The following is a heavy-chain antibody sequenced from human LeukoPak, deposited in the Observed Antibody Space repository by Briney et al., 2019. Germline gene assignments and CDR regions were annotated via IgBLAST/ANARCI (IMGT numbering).Heavy chain of an antibody. CDR2: ISYDGSNK. CDR1: GFTFSSYA. J-gene: IGHJ4*02. D-gene: IGHD3-22*01. CDR3: AKERYYYDSSGSTG. Sequence: GGSLRLSRAASGFTFSSYAMHWVRQAPGKGLEWVAVISYDGSNKYYADSVKGRFTISRDNSKNTLYLQMNSLRAEDTAVYYCAKERYYYDSSGSTGWGQGTLVTVSS. V-gene: IGHV3-30-3*01.